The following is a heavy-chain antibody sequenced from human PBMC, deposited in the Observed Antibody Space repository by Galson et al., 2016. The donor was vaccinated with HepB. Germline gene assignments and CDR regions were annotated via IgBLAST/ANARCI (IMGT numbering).Heavy chain of an antibody. CDR1: GFSFSAHP. Sequence: SLRLSCAASGFSFSAHPMHWVRQAPGKGLEWVAVISSDGTRQDYADSVRGRFTVSRDNSKNTVYLQMNSLRAEDTAVYYCAKGGYYYGSAYYVMDVWGQGTTVTVSS. J-gene: IGHJ6*02. D-gene: IGHD3-10*01. CDR3: AKGGYYYGSAYYVMDV. CDR2: ISSDGTRQ. V-gene: IGHV3-30-3*01.